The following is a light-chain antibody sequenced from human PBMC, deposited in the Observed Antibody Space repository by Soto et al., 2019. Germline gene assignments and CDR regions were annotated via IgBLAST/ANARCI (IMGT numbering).Light chain of an antibody. CDR1: QSVLYNSNDKNY. Sequence: DIVMTQSPDPLAVSLGERATINCKSSQSVLYNSNDKNYLAWYQQKPGQPPKLLIYWASTRESGVPDRFSGSGSGTDFTLTISSLQAEDVAVYYCQQYYSTPQTFGQGTKLEIK. CDR2: WAS. V-gene: IGKV4-1*01. J-gene: IGKJ2*01. CDR3: QQYYSTPQT.